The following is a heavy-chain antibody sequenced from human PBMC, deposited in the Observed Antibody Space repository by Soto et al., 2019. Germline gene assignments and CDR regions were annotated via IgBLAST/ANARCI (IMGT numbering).Heavy chain of an antibody. D-gene: IGHD2-2*02. Sequence: GASVKVSCKASGGTFSSYAISWVRQAPGQGLEWMGGIIPIFGTASYAQKFQGRVTITADESTSTAYMELSSLRSEDTAVYYCARDLNIVVVPAAIPRPYYYYYGMDVWGQGTTVTVSS. CDR2: IIPIFGTA. CDR3: ARDLNIVVVPAAIPRPYYYYYGMDV. J-gene: IGHJ6*02. V-gene: IGHV1-69*13. CDR1: GGTFSSYA.